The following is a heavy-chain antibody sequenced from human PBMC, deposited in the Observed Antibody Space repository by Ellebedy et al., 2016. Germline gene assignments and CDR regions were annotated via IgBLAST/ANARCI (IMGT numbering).Heavy chain of an antibody. V-gene: IGHV5-51*01. CDR1: GYSFTSYW. J-gene: IGHJ3*02. D-gene: IGHD3-22*01. CDR2: IYPGDSDT. CDR3: ARPGSYYDSSGYYRFLDYDAFDI. Sequence: GESLKISXKGSGYSFTSYWIGWVRQVPGKGLEWMGIIYPGDSDTRYSPSFQGQVTISADKSISTAYLQWSSLKASDTAMYYCARPGSYYDSSGYYRFLDYDAFDIWGQGTMVTVSS.